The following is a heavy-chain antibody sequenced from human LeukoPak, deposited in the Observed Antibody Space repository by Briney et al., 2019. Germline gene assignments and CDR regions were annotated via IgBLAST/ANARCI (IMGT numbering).Heavy chain of an antibody. V-gene: IGHV4-31*03. Sequence: PSQTLPLTCTVSGGSISSGGYYWSWIRQHPGKGLEWIGYIYYSGSTYYNPSLKSRVTISVDTSKNQFSLKLSSVTAADTAVYYCARKDYHYYGMDVWGQGTTVTVSS. CDR2: IYYSGST. J-gene: IGHJ6*02. CDR3: ARKDYHYYGMDV. CDR1: GGSISSGGYY.